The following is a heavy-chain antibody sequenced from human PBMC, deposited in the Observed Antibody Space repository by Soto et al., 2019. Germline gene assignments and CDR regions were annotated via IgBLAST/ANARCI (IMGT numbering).Heavy chain of an antibody. V-gene: IGHV4-39*01. Sequence: QLQLQESGPGLVKPSETLSLTCTVSGGSISSSSYYWGWIRQPPGKGLEWIGSIYYSGSTYYNPSLKSRVTISVDTSKNQFSLKLSSVTAADTAVYYCAHGGLREQWLENLDYWGQGTLVTVSS. D-gene: IGHD6-19*01. CDR3: AHGGLREQWLENLDY. J-gene: IGHJ4*02. CDR1: GGSISSSSYY. CDR2: IYYSGST.